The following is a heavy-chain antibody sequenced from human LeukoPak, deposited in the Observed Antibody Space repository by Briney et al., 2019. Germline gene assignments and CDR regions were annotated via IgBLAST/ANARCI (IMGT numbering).Heavy chain of an antibody. CDR1: GFIFSDHY. J-gene: IGHJ4*02. CDR2: IKQDGSEK. D-gene: IGHD3-22*01. CDR3: ARVLYDSSGFYSGAFDY. V-gene: IGHV3-7*03. Sequence: GGSLRLSCAASGFIFSDHYMDWVRQAPGKGLEWVANIKQDGSEKYYVDSVKGRFTISRDNAKNSLYLQMNSLRAEDTAVYYCARVLYDSSGFYSGAFDYWGQGTLVTVSS.